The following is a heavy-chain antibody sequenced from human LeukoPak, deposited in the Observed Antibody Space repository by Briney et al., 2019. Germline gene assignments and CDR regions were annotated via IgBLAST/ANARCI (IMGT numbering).Heavy chain of an antibody. J-gene: IGHJ4*02. V-gene: IGHV3-23*01. D-gene: IGHD2-15*01. CDR2: ISGSGGST. CDR3: AKDRSLLVVVAATSDY. Sequence: PGGSLRLSCAASGFTFSSYAMSWVRQAPGKGLEWVSAISGSGGSTYYADSVKGRFTISRDNSKNTLYLQMSSLRAEDTAVYYCAKDRSLLVVVAATSDYWGQGTLVTVSS. CDR1: GFTFSSYA.